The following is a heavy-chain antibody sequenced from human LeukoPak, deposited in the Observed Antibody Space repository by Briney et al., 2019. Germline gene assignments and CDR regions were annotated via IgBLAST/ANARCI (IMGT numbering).Heavy chain of an antibody. V-gene: IGHV3-30*04. CDR1: GFTFSSYA. Sequence: PGGSLRLSCAASGFTFSSYAMHWVRQAPGKGLEWVAVISYDGSNKYYADSVKGRFTISRDNSKNTLYLQMNSLRAEDTAVYYCARVREPWDSSSNYCFDYWGQGTLVTVSS. CDR3: ARVREPWDSSSNYCFDY. CDR2: ISYDGSNK. J-gene: IGHJ4*02. D-gene: IGHD6-6*01.